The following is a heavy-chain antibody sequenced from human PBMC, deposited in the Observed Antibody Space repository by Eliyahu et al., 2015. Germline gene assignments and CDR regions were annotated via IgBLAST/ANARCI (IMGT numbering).Heavy chain of an antibody. CDR2: INHSGST. Sequence: QVQLQQWGAGLLKPSETLSLTCAVYGGSFSGYYWSWIRQPPGKGLEWIGEINHSGSTNYNPSLKSRVTISVDTSKNQFSLKLSSVTAADTAVYYCARVRGKYGAAAWYFDYWGQGTLVTVSS. D-gene: IGHD3-10*01. CDR3: ARVRGKYGAAAWYFDY. CDR1: GGSFSGYY. J-gene: IGHJ4*02. V-gene: IGHV4-34*01.